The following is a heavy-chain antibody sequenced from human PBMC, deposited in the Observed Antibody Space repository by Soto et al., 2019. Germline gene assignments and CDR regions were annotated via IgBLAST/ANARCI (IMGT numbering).Heavy chain of an antibody. J-gene: IGHJ5*02. CDR3: ARDAVISWNYGGNWFDP. Sequence: QVQLQESGPGLVKPSQTLSLTCTVSGGSISSGGYYWSWIRQHPGKGLEGIGYIYYSGSTYYNPSIKSRVTISVDTSKNQFSLKLSSVTAADTAVYYCARDAVISWNYGGNWFDPWGQGTLVTVSS. CDR1: GGSISSGGYY. CDR2: IYYSGST. V-gene: IGHV4-31*03. D-gene: IGHD1-7*01.